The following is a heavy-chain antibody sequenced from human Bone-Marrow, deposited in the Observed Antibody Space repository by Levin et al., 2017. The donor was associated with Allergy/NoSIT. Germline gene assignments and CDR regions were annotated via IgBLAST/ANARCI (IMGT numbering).Heavy chain of an antibody. Sequence: TGGSLRLSCAASGFIFDSYSLNWVRQAPGKGLEWVSSITTSSTYIDYADSVKGRFTVSRDNAKKSLYLQMNSLRAEDTAVYYCVRDAGSSWAFDYWGQGTLVTVSS. CDR1: GFIFDSYS. CDR2: ITTSSTYI. CDR3: VRDAGSSWAFDY. J-gene: IGHJ4*02. D-gene: IGHD6-13*01. V-gene: IGHV3-21*01.